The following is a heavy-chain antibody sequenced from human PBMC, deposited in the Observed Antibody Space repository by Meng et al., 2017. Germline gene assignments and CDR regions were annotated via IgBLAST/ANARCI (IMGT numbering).Heavy chain of an antibody. V-gene: IGHV3-15*01. CDR2: IKSKNDGGTT. CDR1: GFTFNNVW. Sequence: VGVGGGLGKPWGSLRHSCVASGFTFNNVWMSWVRQAPGKGLEWVGRIKSKNDGGTTDYAAPVKGRFTISRDDSKNMLYLQMNSLKTEDTAVYYCTTGAFHYWGQGTLVTVSS. CDR3: TTGAFHY. J-gene: IGHJ4*02.